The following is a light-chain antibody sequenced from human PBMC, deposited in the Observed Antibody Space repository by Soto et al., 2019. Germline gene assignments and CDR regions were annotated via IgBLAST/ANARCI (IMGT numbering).Light chain of an antibody. Sequence: QSVLTQPASVSGSPGQSITISCAGTRDDIGAYDYVPWYQQHPGNAPKLLVYEVTNRPSGVSDRFSGSKSGNTASLTISGLQAEGEADYYCNSYTNSSAVVFGGGTKVTVL. J-gene: IGLJ2*01. CDR3: NSYTNSSAVV. V-gene: IGLV2-14*01. CDR1: RDDIGAYDY. CDR2: EVT.